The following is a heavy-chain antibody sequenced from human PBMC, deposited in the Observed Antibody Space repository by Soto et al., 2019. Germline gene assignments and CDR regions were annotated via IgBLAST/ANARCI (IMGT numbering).Heavy chain of an antibody. Sequence: SEALSLTCTVSGGSISSYYWSWIRQPPGKGLEWIGYVHDSWGSHYNPSLKSRVAISLDTSTRQFSLKLTSVTDTAMSVYSCASGAGDSFDHWGQGTLVTVSS. J-gene: IGHJ4*02. CDR3: ASGAGDSFDH. D-gene: IGHD1-26*01. V-gene: IGHV4-59*08. CDR2: VHDSWGS. CDR1: GGSISSYY.